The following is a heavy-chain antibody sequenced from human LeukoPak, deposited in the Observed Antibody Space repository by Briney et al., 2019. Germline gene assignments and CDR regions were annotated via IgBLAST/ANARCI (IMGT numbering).Heavy chain of an antibody. Sequence: GGSLRLSCAASGFTFSSYWMHWVRQAPGKGLMWVLRINSDGSSTSYADSVKGRFTISRDNAKNTLYLQMNSLRAEDTAVYYCARDRDGYNSFDYWGQGTLVTVSS. D-gene: IGHD5-24*01. CDR1: GFTFSSYW. CDR3: ARDRDGYNSFDY. J-gene: IGHJ4*02. V-gene: IGHV3-74*01. CDR2: INSDGSST.